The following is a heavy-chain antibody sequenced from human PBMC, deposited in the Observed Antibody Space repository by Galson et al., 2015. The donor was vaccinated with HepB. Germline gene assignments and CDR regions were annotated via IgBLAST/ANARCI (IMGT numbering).Heavy chain of an antibody. Sequence: SVKVSCKASGYTFTSYVINWVRQAPGQGLEWMGGINPNTGTPTYAQGFTGRFVFSLDTCVSPAYLKIISLKTEDTAVYYCARVTSIYDFSSRAYSYYYYGMDVWGQGTTVAVSS. CDR3: ARVTSIYDFSSRAYSYYYYGMDV. V-gene: IGHV7-4-1*02. D-gene: IGHD6-19*01. CDR2: INPNTGTP. J-gene: IGHJ6*02. CDR1: GYTFTSYV.